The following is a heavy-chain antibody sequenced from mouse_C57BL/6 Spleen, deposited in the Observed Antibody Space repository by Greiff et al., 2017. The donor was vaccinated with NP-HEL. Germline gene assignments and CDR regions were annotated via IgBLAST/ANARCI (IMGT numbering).Heavy chain of an antibody. Sequence: EVQLQQSGPELVKPGASVKISCKASGYTFTDYYMNWVKQSHGKSLEWIGDINPNNGGTSYNQKFKGKATLTVDKSSSTAYMELRSLTSEDSAVYYCARSDYYGSSRMDYWGQGTSVTVSS. J-gene: IGHJ4*01. CDR2: INPNNGGT. V-gene: IGHV1-26*01. CDR1: GYTFTDYY. D-gene: IGHD1-1*01. CDR3: ARSDYYGSSRMDY.